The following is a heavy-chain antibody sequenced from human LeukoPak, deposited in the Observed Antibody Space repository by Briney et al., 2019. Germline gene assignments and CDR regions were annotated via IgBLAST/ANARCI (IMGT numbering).Heavy chain of an antibody. CDR3: ARDLKHCSSTSCYNWFDP. Sequence: GGSLRLSCAASGFTFSSYAMHWVRQAPGKGLVWVAVISYDGSNKYYADSVKGRFTISRDNSKNTLYLQMNSLRAEDTAVYYCARDLKHCSSTSCYNWFDPWGQGTLVTVSS. CDR2: ISYDGSNK. J-gene: IGHJ5*02. CDR1: GFTFSSYA. D-gene: IGHD2-2*01. V-gene: IGHV3-30-3*01.